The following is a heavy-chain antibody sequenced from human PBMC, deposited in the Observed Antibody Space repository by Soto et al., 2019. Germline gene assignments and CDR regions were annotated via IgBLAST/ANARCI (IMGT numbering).Heavy chain of an antibody. V-gene: IGHV1-69*13. CDR1: GGTFSSYA. D-gene: IGHD2-15*01. CDR3: ARDGCSGGSCYGQHYYYGMDV. CDR2: IIPIFGTA. Sequence: GASVKVSCKASGGTFSSYAISWVRQAPGQGLEWMGGIIPIFGTANYAQKFQGRVTITADESTSTAYMELSSLRSEDTAVYYCARDGCSGGSCYGQHYYYGMDVWGQGTTVTVPS. J-gene: IGHJ6*02.